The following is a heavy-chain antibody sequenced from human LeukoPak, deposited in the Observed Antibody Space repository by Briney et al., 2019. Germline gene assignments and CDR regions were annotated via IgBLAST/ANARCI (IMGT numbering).Heavy chain of an antibody. V-gene: IGHV4-4*07. CDR3: TGAWQQLAYGFDI. Sequence: KPSETLSLTCTVSGGSISSYYWIWIRQPAGKGLEWIGRIYTSGNTKYNPSLKSRVTMSVDTSKNQFSLKLTSVTAADTAMYYCTGAWQQLAYGFDIWGQGTMVTVSS. CDR2: IYTSGNT. D-gene: IGHD6-13*01. J-gene: IGHJ3*02. CDR1: GGSISSYY.